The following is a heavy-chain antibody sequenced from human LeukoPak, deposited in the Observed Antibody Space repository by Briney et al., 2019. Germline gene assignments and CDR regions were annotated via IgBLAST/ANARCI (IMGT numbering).Heavy chain of an antibody. CDR2: IGGSGVTT. J-gene: IGHJ3*02. Sequence: SGGPLRLSCAASGFTFGRYAMSWVRQAPGKGLEWVSTIGGSGVTTYYADSVKGRFTISRDNSKNTMYLQMNSLRAEDTALYYCAKDRPYDYDSSGFMAFDIWGQGTMVTVS. D-gene: IGHD3-22*01. CDR1: GFTFGRYA. V-gene: IGHV3-23*01. CDR3: AKDRPYDYDSSGFMAFDI.